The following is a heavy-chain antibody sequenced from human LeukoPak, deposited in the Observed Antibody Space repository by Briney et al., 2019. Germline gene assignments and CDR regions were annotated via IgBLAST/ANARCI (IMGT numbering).Heavy chain of an antibody. D-gene: IGHD2-15*01. J-gene: IGHJ4*02. CDR3: TSRYCSGGSCYSDFDY. CDR1: GFTVSSKD. V-gene: IGHV3-66*01. CDR2: FYSGGNT. Sequence: QPGGSLRLSCAASGFTVSSKDMNWVRQAPGKGLEWVSVFYSGGNTYYAGSVKDRFTISRDASKNTLYLQLNSLKTEDTAVYYCTSRYCSGGSCYSDFDYWGQGTLVTVSS.